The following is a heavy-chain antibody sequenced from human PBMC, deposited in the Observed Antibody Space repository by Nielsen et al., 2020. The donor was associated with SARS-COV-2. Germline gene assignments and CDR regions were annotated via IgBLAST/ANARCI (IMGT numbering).Heavy chain of an antibody. J-gene: IGHJ6*02. CDR2: IVVGSGNT. CDR1: GCTFTSSA. CDR3: AAEAGDRPGYCSGGSCPGATGYGMDV. D-gene: IGHD2-15*01. V-gene: IGHV1-58*02. Sequence: SVKVSRKATGCTFTSSAMQWVRQARGQRLEWIGWIVVGSGNTNYAQKFQERVTITRDMSTSTAYMELSSLRSEDTAVYYCAAEAGDRPGYCSGGSCPGATGYGMDVWGQGTTVTVSS.